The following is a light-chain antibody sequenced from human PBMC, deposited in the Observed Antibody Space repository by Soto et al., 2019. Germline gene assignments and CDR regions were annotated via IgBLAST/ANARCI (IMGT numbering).Light chain of an antibody. J-gene: IGLJ1*01. V-gene: IGLV2-14*01. CDR1: RSDVGGYNY. Sequence: SVLTQPASVSGSPGQSITISCTGTRSDVGGYNYVSWYQQHPGKAPKLMIYDVSNRPSGVSNRFSGSKSGNTASLTISGLQAEDEADYYCNSYSNSSTLYVFGTGTKVTVL. CDR2: DVS. CDR3: NSYSNSSTLYV.